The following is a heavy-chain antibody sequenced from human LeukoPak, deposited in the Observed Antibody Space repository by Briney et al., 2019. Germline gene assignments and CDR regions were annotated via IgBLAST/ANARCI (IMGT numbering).Heavy chain of an antibody. D-gene: IGHD3-3*01. CDR3: ARESPLRTIFGVAPPNWFDP. Sequence: SETLYLTCTVSGDSISSYYWSWIRQPAGKGLEWIGRIYTSGSTNYNPSLKSRVTISVDKHKNQFSLMPSSVTAADTAVYYCARESPLRTIFGVAPPNWFDPWGQGTLVTVSS. V-gene: IGHV4-4*07. J-gene: IGHJ5*02. CDR2: IYTSGST. CDR1: GDSISSYY.